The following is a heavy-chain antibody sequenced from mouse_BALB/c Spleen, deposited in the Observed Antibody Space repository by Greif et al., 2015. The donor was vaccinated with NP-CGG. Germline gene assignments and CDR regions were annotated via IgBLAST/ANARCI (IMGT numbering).Heavy chain of an antibody. CDR3: ARYYGNYDYFDY. D-gene: IGHD2-1*01. CDR1: GYTFTNYL. Sequence: QVQLKQSGAELVRPGTSVKVSCKASGYTFTNYLIEWVKQRPGQGLEWIGVINPGSGGTNYDEKFKGKATLTADKSSSTAYMQLSSLTSDDSAVYFCARYYGNYDYFDYWGQGTTLTVSS. J-gene: IGHJ2*01. CDR2: INPGSGGT. V-gene: IGHV1-54*01.